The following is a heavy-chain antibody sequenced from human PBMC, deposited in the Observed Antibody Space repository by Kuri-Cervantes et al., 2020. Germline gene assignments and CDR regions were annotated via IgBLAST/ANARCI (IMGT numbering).Heavy chain of an antibody. J-gene: IGHJ5*02. Sequence: GGSLRLSCAASGFTFRNYAMTWVRQAPGKGLEWVPTISGSDDSTYYSDSVKVRFTISRDNYKITLYLQMNSLRAEDTAVYYCSRELTYYYDSSGTFDPWGQGTLVTVSS. CDR1: GFTFRNYA. CDR3: SRELTYYYDSSGTFDP. CDR2: ISGSDDST. V-gene: IGHV3-23*01. D-gene: IGHD3-22*01.